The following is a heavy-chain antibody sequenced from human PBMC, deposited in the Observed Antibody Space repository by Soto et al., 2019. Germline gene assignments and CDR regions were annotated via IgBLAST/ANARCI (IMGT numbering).Heavy chain of an antibody. CDR2: IIPILGIA. V-gene: IGHV1-69*04. CDR1: GGTFSSYT. CDR3: ARDTSSGWYDFDY. J-gene: IGHJ4*02. Sequence: SVXVSGNASGGTFSSYTISWVRHAPGQGLEWMGRIIPILGIANYAQKFQGRVTITADKSTSTAYMELSSLRSEDTAVYYCARDTSSGWYDFDYWGQGTLVTVSS. D-gene: IGHD6-19*01.